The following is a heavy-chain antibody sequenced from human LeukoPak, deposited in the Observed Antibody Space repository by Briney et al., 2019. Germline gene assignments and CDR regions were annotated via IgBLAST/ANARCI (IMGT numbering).Heavy chain of an antibody. CDR3: AKDRRAYGEVSYFDY. J-gene: IGHJ4*02. Sequence: GGSLRLSCAASGFTFDDYAVHWVRQAPGKGLEWVSGISWNSGSIGYADSVKGRFTISRDNAKNSLYLQMNSLRAEDTALYYCAKDRRAYGEVSYFDYWGQGTLVTVSS. CDR1: GFTFDDYA. D-gene: IGHD4-17*01. V-gene: IGHV3-9*01. CDR2: ISWNSGSI.